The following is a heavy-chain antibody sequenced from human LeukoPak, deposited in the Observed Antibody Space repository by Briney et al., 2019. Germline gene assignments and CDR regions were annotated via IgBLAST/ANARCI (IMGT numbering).Heavy chain of an antibody. CDR2: IIPIFGTA. Sequence: AVKVSCKASGYTFTDYYMYWVRQAPGQGLEWMGGIIPIFGTANYAQKFQGRVTITADESTSTAYMELSSLRSEDTAVYYCARGSPYQSMDVWGQGTTVTVSS. D-gene: IGHD2-15*01. J-gene: IGHJ6*02. V-gene: IGHV1-69*13. CDR3: ARGSPYQSMDV. CDR1: GYTFTDYY.